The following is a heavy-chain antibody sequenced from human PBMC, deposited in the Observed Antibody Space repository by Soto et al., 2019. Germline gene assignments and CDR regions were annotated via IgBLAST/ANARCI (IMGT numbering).Heavy chain of an antibody. CDR1: GFTFSNFA. J-gene: IGHJ4*02. CDR3: TKRLTVPGPFNY. V-gene: IGHV3-23*01. Sequence: GGSLRLSCAASGFTFSNFAMSWVRQAPGKGLEWVSTMTVSGGTTYNADSVKGRFTISRDTSKSTLYLQMNSLRAEDTAVYYCTKRLTVPGPFNYWGQGTLVTVSS. D-gene: IGHD6-19*01. CDR2: MTVSGGTT.